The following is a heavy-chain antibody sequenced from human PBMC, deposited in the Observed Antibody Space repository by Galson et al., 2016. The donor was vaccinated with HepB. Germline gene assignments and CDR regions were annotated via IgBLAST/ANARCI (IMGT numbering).Heavy chain of an antibody. J-gene: IGHJ6*02. CDR2: IYSGGST. CDR1: GFTVSNHY. CDR3: ARDPMATRYYYYGMDV. Sequence: SLRLSCAASGFTVSNHYMSWVRQAPGKGLEWVSVIYSGGSTYYADSVRGRFTTSRDNAKNTLYLQMNSLRAEDTAVYYCARDPMATRYYYYGMDVWGQGTTVTVAS. D-gene: IGHD5-24*01. V-gene: IGHV3-53*01.